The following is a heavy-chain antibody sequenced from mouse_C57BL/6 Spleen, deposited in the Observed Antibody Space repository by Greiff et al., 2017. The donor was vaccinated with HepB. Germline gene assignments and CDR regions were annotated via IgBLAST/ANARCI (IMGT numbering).Heavy chain of an antibody. CDR2: INPYNGDT. CDR1: GYSFTGYF. CDR3: ARYGTTVVATSEGDYFDY. J-gene: IGHJ2*01. Sequence: VQLQQSGPELVKPGDSVKISCKASGYSFTGYFMNWVMQSHGKSLEWIGRINPYNGDTFYNQKFKGKATLTVDKSSSTAHMELRSLTSEDSAVYYCARYGTTVVATSEGDYFDYWGQGTTLTVSS. D-gene: IGHD1-1*01. V-gene: IGHV1-20*01.